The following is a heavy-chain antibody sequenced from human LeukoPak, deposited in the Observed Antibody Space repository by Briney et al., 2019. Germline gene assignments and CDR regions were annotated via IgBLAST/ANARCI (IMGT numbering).Heavy chain of an antibody. J-gene: IGHJ4*02. CDR3: AKDSPTVTKVAFDY. V-gene: IGHV4-59*01. D-gene: IGHD4-17*01. CDR1: GGSISSYY. CDR2: IYYSGST. Sequence: SETLSLTCTASGGSISSYYWSWIRQPPGKGLEWIGYIYYSGSTNYNPSLKSRVTISVDTSKNQFSLKLSSVTAADTAVYYCAKDSPTVTKVAFDYWGQGTLVTVSS.